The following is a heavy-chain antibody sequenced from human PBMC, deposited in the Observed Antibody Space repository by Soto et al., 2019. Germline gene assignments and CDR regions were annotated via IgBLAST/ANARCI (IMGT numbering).Heavy chain of an antibody. Sequence: GGSLRLSCAASGFTFSSYWMHWVRQAPGKGLVRVSRINSDGSSTSYADSVKGRFTIFRDDAKNTLYLQMNSLRAEDTAVYYCARDGKYYDILTGYNLYFYGMDVWGQGTTVTVSS. J-gene: IGHJ6*02. CDR3: ARDGKYYDILTGYNLYFYGMDV. D-gene: IGHD3-9*01. CDR1: GFTFSSYW. V-gene: IGHV3-74*01. CDR2: INSDGSST.